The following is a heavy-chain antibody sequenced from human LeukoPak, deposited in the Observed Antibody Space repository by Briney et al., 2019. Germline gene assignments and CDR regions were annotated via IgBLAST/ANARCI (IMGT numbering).Heavy chain of an antibody. V-gene: IGHV3-7*01. D-gene: IGHD2-21*01. CDR1: GFTFSSYW. J-gene: IGHJ6*03. Sequence: GGSLRLSCAASGFTFSSYWMSWVRQAPGKGLEWVANIKQDGSEKYYVDSVKGRFTISRDNAKNSLYLQMNSLRAEDTAVYYCARADLDWVAGVYYMDVWGKGTTVTVSS. CDR3: ARADLDWVAGVYYMDV. CDR2: IKQDGSEK.